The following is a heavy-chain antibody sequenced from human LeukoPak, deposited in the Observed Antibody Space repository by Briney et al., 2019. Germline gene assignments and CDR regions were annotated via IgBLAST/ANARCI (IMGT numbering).Heavy chain of an antibody. V-gene: IGHV4-4*09. Sequence: NTSETLSLTCTVSGGSISSYYWSWIRPTPGKGLEWIGYIYASGSTTYNPSLKSRVTISIDTSKNQFSLKLSSVTAADTAVYYCARRATMLAGGYFDYWGQGTLVSVSS. CDR1: GGSISSYY. J-gene: IGHJ4*02. D-gene: IGHD5-12*01. CDR3: ARRATMLAGGYFDY. CDR2: IYASGST.